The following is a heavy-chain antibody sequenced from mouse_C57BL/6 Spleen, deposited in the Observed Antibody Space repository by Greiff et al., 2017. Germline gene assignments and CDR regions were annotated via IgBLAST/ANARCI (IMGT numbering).Heavy chain of an antibody. CDR2: ISNGGGST. V-gene: IGHV5-12*01. D-gene: IGHD2-12*01. J-gene: IGHJ4*01. CDR1: GFTFSDYY. Sequence: EVKLVESGGGLVQPGGSLKLSCAASGFTFSDYYMYWVRQTPEKRLEWVAYISNGGGSTYYPDTVKGRFTISRDNAKNTLYLQMSRLKSEDTAMYYCARERALYDGYYAMDYWGQGTSVTVSS. CDR3: ARERALYDGYYAMDY.